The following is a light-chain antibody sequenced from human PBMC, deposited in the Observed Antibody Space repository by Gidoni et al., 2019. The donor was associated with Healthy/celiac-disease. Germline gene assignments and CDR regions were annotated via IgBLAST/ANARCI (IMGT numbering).Light chain of an antibody. CDR1: QSVSSN. J-gene: IGKJ1*01. V-gene: IGKV3-15*01. Sequence: EIVMTQSPATLSVSPGERATRSCRASQSVSSNLAWYQQKPGQAPRLLIYGASTRATGIPARFSGSVSGTEFTLTISSLQSEDFAVYYCQQYNNWPPTWTFGQGTKVEIQ. CDR3: QQYNNWPPTWT. CDR2: GAS.